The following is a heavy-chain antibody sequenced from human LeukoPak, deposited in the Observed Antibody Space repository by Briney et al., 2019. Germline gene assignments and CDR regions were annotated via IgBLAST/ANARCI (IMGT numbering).Heavy chain of an antibody. D-gene: IGHD3-22*01. J-gene: IGHJ4*02. CDR3: AKWDSDSSGYYRFDY. V-gene: IGHV4-38-2*02. CDR2: IYHTGST. CDR1: GYSITSGYY. Sequence: PSETLSLTCTVSGYSITSGYYWGWIRQPPGNGLEWIGSIYHTGSTYYNPSLKSRVTISVDTSKNQFSLNLSSVTAADTAVYYCAKWDSDSSGYYRFDYWGQGTLVTVSS.